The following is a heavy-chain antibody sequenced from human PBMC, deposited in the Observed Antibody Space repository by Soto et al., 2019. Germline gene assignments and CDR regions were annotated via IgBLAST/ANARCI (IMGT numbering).Heavy chain of an antibody. J-gene: IGHJ4*02. Sequence: GESLKISCAASGFTFSGSAMHWVRQASGKGLEWVGRIRSKANSYATAYAASVKGRFTISRDDSKNTAYLQMNSLKTEDTAVYYCTRRGHNWNDVFDYWGQGTLVTVSS. CDR2: IRSKANSYAT. V-gene: IGHV3-73*01. D-gene: IGHD1-20*01. CDR1: GFTFSGSA. CDR3: TRRGHNWNDVFDY.